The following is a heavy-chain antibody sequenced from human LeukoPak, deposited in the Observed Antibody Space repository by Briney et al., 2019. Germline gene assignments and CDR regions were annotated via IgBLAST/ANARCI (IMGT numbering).Heavy chain of an antibody. V-gene: IGHV4-59*01. CDR2: IYYSGST. D-gene: IGHD2-2*01. CDR1: GGSISSYY. CDR3: ARGLGYCSSTSCYDSNYYYYMDV. J-gene: IGHJ6*03. Sequence: SETLSLTCTVSGGSISSYYWSWIRQPPGKGLEWIGYIYYSGSTNYNPSLKSRVTISVDTSKNQFSLKLSSVTAADTAVYYCARGLGYCSSTSCYDSNYYYYMDVWGKGTTVTVSS.